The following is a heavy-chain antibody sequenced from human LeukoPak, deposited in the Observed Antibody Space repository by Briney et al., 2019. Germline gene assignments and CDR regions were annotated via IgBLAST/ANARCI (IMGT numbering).Heavy chain of an antibody. CDR3: ARDSRRELLHAFDI. Sequence: PSETLSLTCTVSGGSISTYYWSWIRQPPGKGLEWIAYIDYSATTNYNPSLKSRVTISVDTSKNQFSLKLSSVTAADTAVYYCARDSRRELLHAFDIWGQGTVVTVSS. D-gene: IGHD1-26*01. CDR1: GGSISTYY. V-gene: IGHV4-59*01. CDR2: IDYSATT. J-gene: IGHJ3*02.